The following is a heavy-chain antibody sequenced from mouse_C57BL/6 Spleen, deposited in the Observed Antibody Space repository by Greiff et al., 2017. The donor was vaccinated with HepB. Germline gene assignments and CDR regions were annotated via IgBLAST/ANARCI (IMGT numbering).Heavy chain of an antibody. CDR2: ISSGSSTI. Sequence: EVQLQESGGGLVKPGGSLKLSCAASGFTFSDYGMHWVRQAPEKGLEWVAYISSGSSTIDYADTVKGRFTISRDNAKNTLFLQMTSLRSEDTAMYDCARSAYYHEEYYDVWGTGPTVSASS. J-gene: IGHJ1*03. V-gene: IGHV5-17*01. D-gene: IGHD1-1*01. CDR1: GFTFSDYG. CDR3: ARSAYYHEEYYDV.